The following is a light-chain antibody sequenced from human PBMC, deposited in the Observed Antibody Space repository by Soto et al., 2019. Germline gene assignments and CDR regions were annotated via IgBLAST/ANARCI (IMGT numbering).Light chain of an antibody. CDR3: AAWDDSLRVV. J-gene: IGLJ2*01. CDR2: RND. Sequence: QSVLTQPPSASGTPGQRVTISCSGSSSNIGSYYVYWYQQLPGTAPKLLISRNDQRPSGVPDRFSGSKSGTSASLAISGLRSEDEADYYFAAWDDSLRVVFGGGTKLTVL. V-gene: IGLV1-47*01. CDR1: SSNIGSYY.